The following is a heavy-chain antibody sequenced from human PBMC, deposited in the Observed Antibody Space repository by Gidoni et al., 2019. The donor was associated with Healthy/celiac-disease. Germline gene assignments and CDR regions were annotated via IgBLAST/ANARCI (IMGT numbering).Heavy chain of an antibody. J-gene: IGHJ5*02. CDR2: IFSNDEK. CDR3: ARSPESYSSSWYGYNWFDP. Sequence: QVTLKVSGPVLVKPTEPLTLPCTVSGFSLSNARMGVRWIRQPPGKALEWLAHIFSNDEKSYSTSLKSRLTISKDTSKSQVVLTMTNMDPVDTATYYCARSPESYSSSWYGYNWFDPWGQGTLVTVSS. CDR1: GFSLSNARMG. D-gene: IGHD6-13*01. V-gene: IGHV2-26*01.